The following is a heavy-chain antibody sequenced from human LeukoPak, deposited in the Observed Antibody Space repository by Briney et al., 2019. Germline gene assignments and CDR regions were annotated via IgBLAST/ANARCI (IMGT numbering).Heavy chain of an antibody. J-gene: IGHJ4*02. CDR1: GFTFSSYA. D-gene: IGHD2-15*01. CDR2: IRSNGGST. V-gene: IGHV3-64D*06. Sequence: PGGSLRLSCSASGFTFSSYAMHWVRQAPGKGLEYVSAIRSNGGSTYYADSVKGRFTISRDNSKNTLYLQMSSLRAEDTAVYYCVKAGYCSGGSCPVYFDYWGQGTLVTVSS. CDR3: VKAGYCSGGSCPVYFDY.